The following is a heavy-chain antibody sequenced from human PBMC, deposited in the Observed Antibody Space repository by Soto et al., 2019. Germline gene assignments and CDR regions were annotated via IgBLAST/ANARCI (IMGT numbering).Heavy chain of an antibody. J-gene: IGHJ6*02. CDR3: GRLALTGLIYGMDV. V-gene: IGHV4-59*01. CDR1: GGSISSYY. D-gene: IGHD3-9*01. CDR2: IYYSGST. Sequence: SETLSLTCTVSGGSISSYYWSWIRQPPGKGLEWIGYIYYSGSTNYNPSLKSRVTISVDTSKNQFSLKLSSVTAADTAGYYCGRLALTGLIYGMDVWGQGTTVTVSS.